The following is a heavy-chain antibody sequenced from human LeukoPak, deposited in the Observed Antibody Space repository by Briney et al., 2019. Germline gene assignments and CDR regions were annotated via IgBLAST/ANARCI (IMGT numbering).Heavy chain of an antibody. CDR3: ARAYTPFYCSGGSCSAYYFDY. Sequence: PSETLSLTCAVYGGSFSGYYWSWIRQPPGKGLEWIGGINYSGSTNYNPSLKSRVTISVDTSKNQFSLKLTSVTAADTAVYYCARAYTPFYCSGGSCSAYYFDYWGQGTLVTVSS. J-gene: IGHJ4*02. CDR1: GGSFSGYY. D-gene: IGHD2-15*01. V-gene: IGHV4-34*01. CDR2: INYSGST.